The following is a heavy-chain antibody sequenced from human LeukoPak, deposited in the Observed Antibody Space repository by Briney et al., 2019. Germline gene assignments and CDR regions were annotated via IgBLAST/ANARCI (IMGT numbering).Heavy chain of an antibody. J-gene: IGHJ4*02. CDR3: ARGILTIDY. Sequence: SETLSLTCAVYGGSFSGYYWSWIRQPPGKGLEWIGEINHSGSTNYNPSLKSRVTISVDTSKNRFSLKLSSVTAADTAVYYCARGILTIDYWGQGTLVTVSS. V-gene: IGHV4-34*01. CDR1: GGSFSGYY. CDR2: INHSGST. D-gene: IGHD3-9*01.